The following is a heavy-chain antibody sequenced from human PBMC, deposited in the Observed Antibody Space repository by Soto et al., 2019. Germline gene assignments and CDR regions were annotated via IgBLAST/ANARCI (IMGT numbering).Heavy chain of an antibody. V-gene: IGHV3-33*01. Sequence: QVHLVESGGGVVQPGRSLRLSCAASGFTFSSYAMHWVRQAPGKGLEWVAVIWYDGSSKYYADSVKGRFTISRDNSNNTVSMHISSLRAEDTAVYYCTESAAGGGGNTHLEWWGQGTLVTVSP. CDR3: TESAAGGGGNTHLEW. CDR1: GFTFSSYA. D-gene: IGHD2-15*01. J-gene: IGHJ4*02. CDR2: IWYDGSSK.